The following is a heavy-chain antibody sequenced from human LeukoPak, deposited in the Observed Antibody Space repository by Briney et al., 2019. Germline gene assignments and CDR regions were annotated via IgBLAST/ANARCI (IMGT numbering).Heavy chain of an antibody. CDR2: INHSGST. J-gene: IGHJ4*02. CDR3: ARFISRGYCSGGSCYSPFDY. CDR1: GGSFSGYY. D-gene: IGHD2-15*01. Sequence: SETLSLTCAVYGGSFSGYYWSWIRQPPGKGLEWIGEINHSGSTDYNPSLKSRVTISVDTSKNQFSLKLSSVTAADTAVYYCARFISRGYCSGGSCYSPFDYWGQGTLVTVSS. V-gene: IGHV4-34*01.